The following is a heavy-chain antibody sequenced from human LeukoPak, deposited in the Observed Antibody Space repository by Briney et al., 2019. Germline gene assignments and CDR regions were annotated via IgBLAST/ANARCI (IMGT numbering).Heavy chain of an antibody. J-gene: IGHJ4*02. Sequence: GASVKVSCKASGYTFTGYYMHWVRQAPGQGLEWMGWINPNSGGTNYAQKFQGRVTMTRDTSISTAYMELSRLRSDDTAVYYCAVLYYDILTGYYYLDYWGQGTLVTVSS. CDR2: INPNSGGT. CDR3: AVLYYDILTGYYYLDY. CDR1: GYTFTGYY. V-gene: IGHV1-2*02. D-gene: IGHD3-9*01.